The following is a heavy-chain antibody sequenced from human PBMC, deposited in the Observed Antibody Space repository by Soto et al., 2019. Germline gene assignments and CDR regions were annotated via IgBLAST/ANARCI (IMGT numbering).Heavy chain of an antibody. CDR2: ISFDGSNK. CDR1: GFTFSSFG. Sequence: QVQLVESGGGVVQPGRSLRLSCAASGFTFSSFGMHWVRQAPGKGLEWVAVISFDGSNKYYADSVKGRFTISRDNSKNTLSLQMNSLKAEDTAVYYCAKDTSKYSNNLPAYNGLDVWGQGTTVTVSS. CDR3: AKDTSKYSNNLPAYNGLDV. V-gene: IGHV3-30*18. D-gene: IGHD1-26*01. J-gene: IGHJ6*02.